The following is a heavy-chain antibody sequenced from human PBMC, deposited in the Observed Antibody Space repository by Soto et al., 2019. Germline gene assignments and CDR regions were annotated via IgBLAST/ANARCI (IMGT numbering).Heavy chain of an antibody. CDR1: ADTFTSYY. Sequence: ASVKVSCKAPADTFTSYYIHWVRQAPGHGLEWMGRINPNSGGTNYAQTFQGRVTMTRDTSMSTAYMELSRLRSDDTAVYYCARVLLTQKGFDYWGQGTLVTVSS. CDR2: INPNSGGT. J-gene: IGHJ4*02. V-gene: IGHV1-2*02. D-gene: IGHD2-21*02. CDR3: ARVLLTQKGFDY.